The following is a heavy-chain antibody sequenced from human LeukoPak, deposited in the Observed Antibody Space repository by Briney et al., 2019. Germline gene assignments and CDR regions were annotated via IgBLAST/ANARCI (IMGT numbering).Heavy chain of an antibody. V-gene: IGHV4-59*01. Sequence: SETLSLTCTVSGGSISTYYRSWLRQPPGKGLEWIGYIYNSGRTNYNPSLESRVTISVDTSKNQFSLKLNSVTAADTAVYYCVRERNCSGASCLDGFDIWGQGTMVTVSS. D-gene: IGHD2-15*01. CDR2: IYNSGRT. CDR1: GGSISTYY. J-gene: IGHJ3*02. CDR3: VRERNCSGASCLDGFDI.